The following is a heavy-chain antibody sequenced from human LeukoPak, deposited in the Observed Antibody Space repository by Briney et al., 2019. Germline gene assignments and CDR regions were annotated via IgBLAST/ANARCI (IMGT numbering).Heavy chain of an antibody. V-gene: IGHV3-30*18. CDR2: ISYDGSNK. J-gene: IGHJ4*02. D-gene: IGHD2-15*01. CDR3: AKELERYCSGGTCRYSNY. Sequence: GGSLRLSCAASGFTFTIYGMHWVRQAPGKGLEWVAIISYDGSNKYYADSVKGRFTISRDDSKNTLYLQMNSLRAEDTAVYYCAKELERYCSGGTCRYSNYWGQGTLVTVSS. CDR1: GFTFTIYG.